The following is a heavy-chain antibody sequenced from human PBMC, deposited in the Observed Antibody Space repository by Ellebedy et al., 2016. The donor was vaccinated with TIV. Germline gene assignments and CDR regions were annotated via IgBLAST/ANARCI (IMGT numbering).Heavy chain of an antibody. CDR2: INPNSGGT. J-gene: IGHJ4*02. CDR1: GYTFTGYY. V-gene: IGHV1-2*02. Sequence: AASVKVSCKASGYTFTGYYMHWVRQAPGQGLEWMGWINPNSGGTNYAQKFQGRVTMTRDTSISTAYMELSRLRSDDTAVYYCARERQNDYGDYLLDYWGQGTLVTVSS. D-gene: IGHD4-17*01. CDR3: ARERQNDYGDYLLDY.